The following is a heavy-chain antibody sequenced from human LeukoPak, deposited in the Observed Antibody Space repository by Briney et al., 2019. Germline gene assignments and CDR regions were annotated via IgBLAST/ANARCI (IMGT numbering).Heavy chain of an antibody. Sequence: SETLSLTCTVSGGSISGGGYYWSWIRQHPGKGLEWIGYIYYSGSTYYNPSLKSRVTISVDTSKNQFSLKLSSVTAADTAVYYCARESNNGDYVGYWGQGTLVTVSS. CDR1: GGSISGGGYY. V-gene: IGHV4-31*03. CDR3: ARESNNGDYVGY. D-gene: IGHD4-17*01. J-gene: IGHJ4*02. CDR2: IYYSGST.